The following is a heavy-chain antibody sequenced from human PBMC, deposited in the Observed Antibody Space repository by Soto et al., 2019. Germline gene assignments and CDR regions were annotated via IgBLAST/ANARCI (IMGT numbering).Heavy chain of an antibody. CDR1: GYTFTSYA. CDR2: INAGNGNT. CDR3: ARPGAQWPPYYFDY. J-gene: IGHJ4*02. Sequence: ASVKVSCKASGYTFTSYAMHWVRQAPGQRLEWMGWINAGNGNTKYSQKFQGRVTITRDTSASTAYMELSSLRSEDTAVYYCARPGAQWPPYYFDYWGQGTLVTVYS. D-gene: IGHD6-19*01. V-gene: IGHV1-3*01.